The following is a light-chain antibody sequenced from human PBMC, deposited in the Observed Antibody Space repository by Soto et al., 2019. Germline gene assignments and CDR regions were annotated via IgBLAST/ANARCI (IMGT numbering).Light chain of an antibody. CDR1: SSNTGAGYD. Sequence: QSALTQPPSVSGAPGQRVTISCTGSSSNTGAGYDVHWYQQLPGTAPKRLIYGNSNRPSGVPDRFSGSKSGTSASLAITGLQAEDEADYYCQSYDSSLSVVFGGGTKLTVL. CDR2: GNS. J-gene: IGLJ2*01. CDR3: QSYDSSLSVV. V-gene: IGLV1-40*01.